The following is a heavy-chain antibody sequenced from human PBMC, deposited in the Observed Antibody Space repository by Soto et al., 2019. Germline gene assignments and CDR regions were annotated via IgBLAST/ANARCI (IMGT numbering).Heavy chain of an antibody. CDR2: IYHSGST. J-gene: IGHJ6*03. Sequence: SETLSLTCAVSSGSISSSNWWSWVRQPPGKGLEWIGEIYHSGSTNYNPSLKSRVTISVDKSKNQFSLKLSSVTAADTAVYYCARVAIFGVPSGYYYYMDVWGKGTTVTVSS. CDR3: ARVAIFGVPSGYYYYMDV. D-gene: IGHD3-3*01. V-gene: IGHV4-4*02. CDR1: SGSISSSNW.